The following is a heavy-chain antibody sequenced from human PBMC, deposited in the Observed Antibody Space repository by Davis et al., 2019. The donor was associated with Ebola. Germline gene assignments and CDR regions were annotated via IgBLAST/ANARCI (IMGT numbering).Heavy chain of an antibody. CDR2: ITPSGRT. D-gene: IGHD6-19*01. CDR3: ASTSGWRDF. CDR1: GGSLSGYY. Sequence: MPSETLSLTCAVYGGSLSGYYWSWIRQPPGKGLEWIGQITPSGRTNYNPSLKGRVTMSGDTSKNQFSLDLTSMTAADTAVYYCASTSGWRDFWGQGSPVTVSS. J-gene: IGHJ4*02. V-gene: IGHV4-34*01.